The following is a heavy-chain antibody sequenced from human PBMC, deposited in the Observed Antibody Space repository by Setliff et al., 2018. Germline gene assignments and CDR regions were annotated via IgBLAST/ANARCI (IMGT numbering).Heavy chain of an antibody. CDR1: GGTFSDYY. CDR2: INHSGSS. J-gene: IGHJ2*01. CDR3: ARNPSSFQYSFDL. D-gene: IGHD5-12*01. V-gene: IGHV4-34*01. Sequence: PSETLSLTCAASGGTFSDYYWTWIRQPPGKGLEWIGEINHSGSSNYNPSLKSRLTISVDTSKSQFSLIVRSVTAADTALYYCARNPSSFQYSFDLWGRGTLVTVSS.